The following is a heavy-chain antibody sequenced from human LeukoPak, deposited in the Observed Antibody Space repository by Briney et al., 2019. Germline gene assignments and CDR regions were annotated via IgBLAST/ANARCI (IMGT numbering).Heavy chain of an antibody. CDR1: GYTFTSSG. Sequence: AAVKLCCKASGYTFTSSGIRWAWHAPGQGLGWMGWLSACNGDTNYAQKLQGRVTMTTDTSTSTAYMELRSLRSDDTAVYYCARTKMYYYGSGRVYDAFDIWGQGTMVTVSS. CDR3: ARTKMYYYGSGRVYDAFDI. V-gene: IGHV1-18*01. D-gene: IGHD3-10*01. J-gene: IGHJ3*02. CDR2: LSACNGDT.